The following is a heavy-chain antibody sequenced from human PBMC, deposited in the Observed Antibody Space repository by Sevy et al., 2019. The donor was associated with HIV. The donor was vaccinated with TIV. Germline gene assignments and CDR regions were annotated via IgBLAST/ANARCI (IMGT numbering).Heavy chain of an antibody. CDR1: GFTLSNYW. D-gene: IGHD1-26*01. Sequence: GGSLRLSCAASGFTLSNYWMSWVRQAPGKGLEWVANIKPDGSDKYYVDPVKGRFTISRDNAKNSLYLQMNSLRAEDTAVYYCARDLFSGSYYENYWGQGTLVTVSS. V-gene: IGHV3-7*01. J-gene: IGHJ4*02. CDR2: IKPDGSDK. CDR3: ARDLFSGSYYENY.